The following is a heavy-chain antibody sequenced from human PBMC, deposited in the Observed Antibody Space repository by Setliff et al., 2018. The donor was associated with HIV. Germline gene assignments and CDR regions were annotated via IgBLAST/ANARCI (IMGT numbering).Heavy chain of an antibody. CDR2: ISHTGST. J-gene: IGHJ4*02. CDR3: ARVHLYDATAYYSSFES. D-gene: IGHD2-21*01. CDR1: NGSINGYY. Sequence: LSLTCSVSNGSINGYYWTWIRQPPGKGLEWIGYISHTGSTNFNPSLKSRVSMSVDLSKNQFSLHLVSVTAADTAVYFCARVHLYDATAYYSSFESWGPGILVTVXS. V-gene: IGHV4-59*01.